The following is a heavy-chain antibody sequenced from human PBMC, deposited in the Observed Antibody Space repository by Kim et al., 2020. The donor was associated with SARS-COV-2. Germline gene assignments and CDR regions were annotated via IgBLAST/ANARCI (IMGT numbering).Heavy chain of an antibody. D-gene: IGHD5-12*01. Sequence: ASVKVSPPASGYILSDYYMYWVRQAPGQGLEWMGRMNPKSGYTDYAQKFRGRVTMTRDTSINTAYVELSSLRSDDTAVYYCARLGHSVDDGSWGQGTLVTVSS. CDR3: ARLGHSVDDGS. CDR2: MNPKSGYT. V-gene: IGHV1-2*06. CDR1: GYILSDYY. J-gene: IGHJ5*02.